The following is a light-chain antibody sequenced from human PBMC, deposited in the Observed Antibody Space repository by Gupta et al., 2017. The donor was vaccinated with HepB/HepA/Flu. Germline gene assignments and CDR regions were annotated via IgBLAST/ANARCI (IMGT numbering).Light chain of an antibody. CDR3: NSRDTSGNHR. Sequence: SSELTQDPAVSVALGQTVRITCQGDSLRSYYASWYQQKPGQAPLLVIYGKNNRPSGIPDRFSGSSSGNTASLTITGAQAAEEADYYCNSRDTSGNHRFGGGTKLTVL. CDR1: SLRSYY. CDR2: GKN. J-gene: IGLJ2*01. V-gene: IGLV3-19*01.